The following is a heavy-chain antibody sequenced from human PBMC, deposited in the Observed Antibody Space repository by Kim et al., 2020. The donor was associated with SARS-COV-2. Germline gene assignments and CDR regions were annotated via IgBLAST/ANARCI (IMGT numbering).Heavy chain of an antibody. J-gene: IGHJ4*02. Sequence: GRFTISRDNSKNSLYLQMNSLRTEATALYYCAKDNDPPRRGSAAGTEFDYWGQGTLVTVSS. V-gene: IGHV3-43*01. D-gene: IGHD6-13*01. CDR3: AKDNDPPRRGSAAGTEFDY.